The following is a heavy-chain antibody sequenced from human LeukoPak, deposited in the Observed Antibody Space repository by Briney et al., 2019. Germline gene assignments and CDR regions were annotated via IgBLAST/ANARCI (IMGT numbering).Heavy chain of an antibody. V-gene: IGHV1-46*01. Sequence: ASVKVSCKASGYTFTSYYIHWVRQAPGQGLEWMGIINPSGGSTSYAQRFQGRVTMTRDTSTSTVYMELYSLRSEDRAMYYCARDLDSSVWSVCDFASWGKGPLV. CDR3: ARDLDSSVWSVCDFAS. D-gene: IGHD3-22*01. CDR1: GYTFTSYY. CDR2: INPSGGST. J-gene: IGHJ4*02.